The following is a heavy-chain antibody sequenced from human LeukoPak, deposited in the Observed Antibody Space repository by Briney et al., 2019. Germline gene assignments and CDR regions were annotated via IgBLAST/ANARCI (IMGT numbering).Heavy chain of an antibody. CDR2: INHSGSI. J-gene: IGHJ4*02. V-gene: IGHV4-34*01. CDR3: ARVGSGSASHTFDH. Sequence: PSETLSLTCAVYRGSSSAYYWSWIRQPPGKGLEWIGEINHSGSIKYNPSLKSRVTISADTSKNHFSLKLSSVTAADTAVYYCARVGSGSASHTFDHWGQGTLVTVSS. D-gene: IGHD3-10*01. CDR1: RGSSSAYY.